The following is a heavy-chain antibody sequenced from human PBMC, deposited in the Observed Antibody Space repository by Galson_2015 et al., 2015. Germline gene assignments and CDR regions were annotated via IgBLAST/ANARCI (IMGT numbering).Heavy chain of an antibody. D-gene: IGHD3-10*01. CDR2: IVVGSGNT. Sequence: SVKVSCKASGFTFTSSAVQWVRQARGQRLEWIGWIVVGSGNTNYAQKFQERVTITRDMSTSTAYMELSSLRSEDTAVYYCAAVVGSGSYYLDASDISGQGTMAALSS. V-gene: IGHV1-58*01. CDR3: AAVVGSGSYYLDASDI. J-gene: IGHJ3*02. CDR1: GFTFTSSA.